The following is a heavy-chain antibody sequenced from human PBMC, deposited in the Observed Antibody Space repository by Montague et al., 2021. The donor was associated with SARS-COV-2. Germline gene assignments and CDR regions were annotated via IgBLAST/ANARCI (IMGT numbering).Heavy chain of an antibody. CDR1: GGSIISTTSN. J-gene: IGHJ5*01. CDR2: IYYTANT. CDR3: ARERLRYGWFDS. V-gene: IGHV4-39*01. Sequence: SETLSLTCTVSGGSIISTTSNWGWIRQPPGKGLEWIGSIYYTANTYYTPSLKTRVTISVDTSKNQFSLRLRSVTAADTAVYYCARERLRYGWFDSWGQGTLVTVSS. D-gene: IGHD6-25*01.